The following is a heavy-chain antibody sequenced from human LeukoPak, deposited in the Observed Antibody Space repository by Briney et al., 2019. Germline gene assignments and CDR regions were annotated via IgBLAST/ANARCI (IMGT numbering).Heavy chain of an antibody. CDR1: GGSISSSSYY. D-gene: IGHD5-18*01. CDR2: IYHSGST. J-gene: IGHJ4*02. Sequence: SETLSLTCTVSGGSISSSSYYWGWIRQPPGKGLEWIGYIYHSGSTYYNPSPKSRVTISVDRSKNQFSLKLSSVTAADTAVYYCARVDTAIEYWGQGTLVTVSS. V-gene: IGHV4-30-2*01. CDR3: ARVDTAIEY.